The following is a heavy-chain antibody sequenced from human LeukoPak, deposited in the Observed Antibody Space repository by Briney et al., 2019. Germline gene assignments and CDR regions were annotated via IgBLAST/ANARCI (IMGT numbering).Heavy chain of an antibody. J-gene: IGHJ4*02. CDR2: IYTSGST. CDR1: GGSTSSYY. V-gene: IGHV4-4*07. Sequence: SETLSLTCTVSGGSTSSYYWSWIRQPAGKGLEWIGRIYTSGSTNYNPSLKSRVTMSVDTSKNQFSLKLSSVTAADTAVYYCAREASSGWHIDYWGQGTLVTVSS. D-gene: IGHD6-19*01. CDR3: AREASSGWHIDY.